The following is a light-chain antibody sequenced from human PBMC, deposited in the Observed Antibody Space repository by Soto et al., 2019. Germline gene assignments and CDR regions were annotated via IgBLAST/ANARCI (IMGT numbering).Light chain of an antibody. J-gene: IGLJ3*02. V-gene: IGLV2-14*01. Sequence: QSALTQPASVSGAPGQSITISCTGISSDVGGYNDVSWYQQHPGKAPKLMIYDVSNRPSGVSNRFSRSKSGTTATLTISGLQAADEAYYYCSSYTSISKLFGAGTKLTVL. CDR1: SSDVGGYND. CDR2: DVS. CDR3: SSYTSISKL.